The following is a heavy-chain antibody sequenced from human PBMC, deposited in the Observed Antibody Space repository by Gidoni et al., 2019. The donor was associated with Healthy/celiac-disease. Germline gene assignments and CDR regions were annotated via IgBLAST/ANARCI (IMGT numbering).Heavy chain of an antibody. V-gene: IGHV3-49*03. CDR2: IRSKAYGGTT. D-gene: IGHD2-15*01. CDR3: TRVGLD. J-gene: IGHJ4*02. CDR1: GFTFGVYA. Sequence: EVQLVESGGGVVQPGRSLRLSCTASGFTFGVYAMSWFRQAPGKGLEWVGFIRSKAYGGTTEYAASVKGRFTISRDDSKSIAYLQMNSLKTEDTAVYYCTRVGLDWGQGTLVTVSS.